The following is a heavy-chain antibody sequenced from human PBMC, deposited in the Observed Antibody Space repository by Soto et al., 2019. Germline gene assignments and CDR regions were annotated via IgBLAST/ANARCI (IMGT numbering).Heavy chain of an antibody. V-gene: IGHV3-33*01. CDR1: GFTFRSYG. D-gene: IGHD2-2*01. CDR3: APDRLVPSGYGMDV. Sequence: QMQLVASGGGVVQPGRSLRLSCAASGFTFRSYGIHWVRQAPGKGLEWVALIWFDGSKKYYVDSVKGRFAVSRDNSTNTLYLQMNSMRVEDTAVYYCAPDRLVPSGYGMDVWGQGTTVTVSS. J-gene: IGHJ6*02. CDR2: IWFDGSKK.